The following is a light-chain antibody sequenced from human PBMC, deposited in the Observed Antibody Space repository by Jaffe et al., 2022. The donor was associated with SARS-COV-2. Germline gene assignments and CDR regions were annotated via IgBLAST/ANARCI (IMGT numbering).Light chain of an antibody. CDR1: QSIAGY. CDR2: STS. Sequence: DIQMTQSPSSLSASVGDRVTITCRASQSIAGYLNWYQQKPGKAPNLLIYSTSSLQSGVPSRFSGSGSGTDFTLTITNLQPEDVAIYYCQQSYSNPRVFGQGTKVEI. J-gene: IGKJ1*01. V-gene: IGKV1-39*01. CDR3: QQSYSNPRV.